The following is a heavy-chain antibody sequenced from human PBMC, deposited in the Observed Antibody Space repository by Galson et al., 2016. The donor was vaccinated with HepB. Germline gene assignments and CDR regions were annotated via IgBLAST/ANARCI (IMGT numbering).Heavy chain of an antibody. V-gene: IGHV3-48*02. D-gene: IGHD3-22*01. CDR1: GFTFSSYG. CDR3: ARDGYYYVSCGQWAYHYYGMDV. Sequence: SLRLSCAASGFTFSSYGMNWVRQAPGKGLEWVAYISSIISIIDYADSVKGRFNISRDNAKNSMYLQMNSLRDEDTAVYYCARDGYYYVSCGQWAYHYYGMDVWGQGTTVTVSS. J-gene: IGHJ6*02. CDR2: ISSIISII.